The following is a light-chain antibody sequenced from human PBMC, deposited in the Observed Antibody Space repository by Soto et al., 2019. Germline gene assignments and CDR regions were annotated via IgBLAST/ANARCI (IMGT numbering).Light chain of an antibody. CDR3: SSYTSSSTLV. CDR2: EVS. J-gene: IGLJ1*01. V-gene: IGLV2-14*01. CDR1: SSDVGGYNY. Sequence: QSALTQPASVSGSPGQSITISCTGTSSDVGGYNYVSWYQQHPGKAPKLMIYEVSNRPSGVSNRFSGSKSGNTASLTISGLQVEDEGDYICSSYTSSSTLVFGTGTKVTVL.